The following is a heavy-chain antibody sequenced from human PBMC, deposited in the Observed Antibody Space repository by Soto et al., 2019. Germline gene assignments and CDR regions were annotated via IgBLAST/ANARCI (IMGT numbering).Heavy chain of an antibody. Sequence: EVYLLDSGGGLVQPGGSLRVSCVASRFTFDNYVMSWVRQAPGKGLEWVSSISDSGGSTYYADSVKGRFTISRDNSKNTLPLQMHRLRAADTAVYYCTKGWLDYWGEGTLVTVSS. CDR1: RFTFDNYV. J-gene: IGHJ4*02. CDR2: ISDSGGST. V-gene: IGHV3-23*01. D-gene: IGHD2-15*01. CDR3: TKGWLDY.